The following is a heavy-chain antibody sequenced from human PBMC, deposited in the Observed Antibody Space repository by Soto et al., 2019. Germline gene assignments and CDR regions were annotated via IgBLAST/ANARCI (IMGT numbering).Heavy chain of an antibody. D-gene: IGHD6-6*01. CDR1: GYTFTGYY. CDR2: INPNSGGT. V-gene: IGHV1-2*04. J-gene: IGHJ6*02. Sequence: ASVKVSCKASGYTFTGYYMHWVRQAPGQGLEWMGWINPNSGGTNYAQKFQGWVTMTRDTSISTAYMELSRLRSDDTAVYYCARERYSSSSGCYYYYYGMDVWGQGTTVTVS. CDR3: ARERYSSSSGCYYYYYGMDV.